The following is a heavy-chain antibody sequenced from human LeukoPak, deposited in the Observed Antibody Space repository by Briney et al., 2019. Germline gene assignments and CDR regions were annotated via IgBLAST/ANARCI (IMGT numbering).Heavy chain of an antibody. J-gene: IGHJ4*02. D-gene: IGHD3-22*01. Sequence: PSETLSLTCTVPGASISSHYWSWIRQSPEKGLEWIGYIHYSGDTAYNPSLKSRVTMSVDMSKNHFSLKLNSVTAADTAVYYCARHNRPIPTSAYYEDYWGQGTLVTVSS. CDR2: IHYSGDT. CDR3: ARHNRPIPTSAYYEDY. V-gene: IGHV4-59*08. CDR1: GASISSHY.